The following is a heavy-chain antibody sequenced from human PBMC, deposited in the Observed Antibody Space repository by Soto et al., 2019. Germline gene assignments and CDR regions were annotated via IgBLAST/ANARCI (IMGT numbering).Heavy chain of an antibody. J-gene: IGHJ5*02. CDR3: ATYYYDSSGYRWFDP. V-gene: IGHV4-59*08. D-gene: IGHD3-22*01. CDR1: GGSISSYY. Sequence: SETLSLTCTVSGGSISSYYWSWIRQPPGKGLEWIGYIYYSGSTNYNPSLKSRVTISVDTSKNQFSLKLSSVTAADTAVYYCATYYYDSSGYRWFDPWGQGTLVTVS. CDR2: IYYSGST.